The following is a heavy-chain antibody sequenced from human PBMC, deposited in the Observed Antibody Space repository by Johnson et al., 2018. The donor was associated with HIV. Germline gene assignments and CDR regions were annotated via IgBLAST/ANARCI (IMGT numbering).Heavy chain of an antibody. CDR3: ARGTTVADGTCTFDI. CDR2: LYAGGPT. CDR1: GLIVSDNY. D-gene: IGHD4-11*01. J-gene: IGHJ3*02. Sequence: VQLVESGGGLMQPGGSLRLSCEASGLIVSDNYMHWVRQAPGKGLEWVSALYAGGPTYYADSVEGRFTISRDSSKNTVYLQMNSLRAEDTAMYYCARGTTVADGTCTFDIWGQGTMVTVSS. V-gene: IGHV3-53*01.